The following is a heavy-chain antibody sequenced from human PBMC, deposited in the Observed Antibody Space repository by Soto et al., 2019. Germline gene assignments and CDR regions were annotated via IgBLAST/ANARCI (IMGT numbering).Heavy chain of an antibody. V-gene: IGHV1-69*13. CDR3: ARERTYYDFWSGYYKGDSFDY. CDR1: GGTFSCYA. CDR2: IIPIFGTA. D-gene: IGHD3-3*01. Sequence: SVKVSCKASGGTFSCYAISWVRQAPGQGLEWMRGIIPIFGTANYAQKFQGRVTITADESTSTAYMELSSLRSEDTAVYYCARERTYYDFWSGYYKGDSFDYRAQGPFVTVSS. J-gene: IGHJ4*02.